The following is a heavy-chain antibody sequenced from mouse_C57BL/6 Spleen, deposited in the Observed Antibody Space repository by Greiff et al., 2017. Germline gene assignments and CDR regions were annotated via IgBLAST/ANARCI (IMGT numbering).Heavy chain of an antibody. CDR3: ARKEAYYSNYGFAY. V-gene: IGHV1-69*01. J-gene: IGHJ3*01. D-gene: IGHD2-5*01. CDR1: GYTFTSYW. Sequence: QVQLQQPGAELVMPGASVKLSCKASGYTFTSYWMHWVKQRPGQGLEWIGEIDPSDSYTNYNQKFKGKSTLTVDKSSSTAYMQLSSLTSEDSAVYDCARKEAYYSNYGFAYWGQGTLVTVSA. CDR2: IDPSDSYT.